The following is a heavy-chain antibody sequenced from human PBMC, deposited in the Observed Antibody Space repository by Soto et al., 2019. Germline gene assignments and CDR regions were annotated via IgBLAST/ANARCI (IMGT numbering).Heavy chain of an antibody. CDR1: GFSLSNARMG. CDR2: IFSNDEK. Sequence: SGPTLVNPTEPLTLTFTVSGFSLSNARMGVSWIRQPPGKALEWLAHIFSNDEKSYSTSLKSRLTISKDTSKSQVVLTMTNMDPVDTATYYCARRTYYDSSGYPIDYWGQGTLVTVSS. V-gene: IGHV2-26*01. D-gene: IGHD3-22*01. CDR3: ARRTYYDSSGYPIDY. J-gene: IGHJ4*02.